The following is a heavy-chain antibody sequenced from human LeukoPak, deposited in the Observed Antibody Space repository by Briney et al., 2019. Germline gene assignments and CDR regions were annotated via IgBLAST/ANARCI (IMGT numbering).Heavy chain of an antibody. Sequence: GSSVKVSCKASGGTFSSYAISWVRQAPGQGLEWMGGIIPIFGTANYAQKFQGRVTITADESTSTAYMELSSLRSEDTAVYYCARLYYDSSGYYSIGGLGYFDYWGQGTLVTVSS. CDR3: ARLYYDSSGYYSIGGLGYFDY. D-gene: IGHD3-22*01. CDR1: GGTFSSYA. J-gene: IGHJ4*02. V-gene: IGHV1-69*01. CDR2: IIPIFGTA.